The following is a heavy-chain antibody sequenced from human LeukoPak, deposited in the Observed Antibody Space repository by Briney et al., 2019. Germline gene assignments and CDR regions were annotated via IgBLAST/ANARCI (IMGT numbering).Heavy chain of an antibody. V-gene: IGHV1-18*01. CDR3: ARLTYYDFWSGYSRAGSYYFDY. Sequence: ASVKVSCKASGYTFTSYGISWVRQAPGQGLEWMGWISAYNGNTNYAQKLQGRVTMTTDTSTSTAYMGLRSLRSDDTAVYYCARLTYYDFWSGYSRAGSYYFDYWGQGTLVTVSS. CDR1: GYTFTSYG. J-gene: IGHJ4*02. D-gene: IGHD3-3*01. CDR2: ISAYNGNT.